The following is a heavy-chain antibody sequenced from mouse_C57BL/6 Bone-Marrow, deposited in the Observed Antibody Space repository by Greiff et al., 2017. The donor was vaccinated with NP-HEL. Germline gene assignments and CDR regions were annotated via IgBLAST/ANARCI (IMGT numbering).Heavy chain of an antibody. CDR1: GFTFSSYA. Sequence: EVQGVESGGGLVKPGGSLKLSCAASGFTFSSYAMSWVRQTPEKRLEWVATISDGGSYTYYPDNVKGRFTISRDNAKNNLYLQMSHLKSEDTAMYYCAREGYYSNYGFAYWGQGTLVTVSA. V-gene: IGHV5-4*01. J-gene: IGHJ3*01. D-gene: IGHD2-5*01. CDR2: ISDGGSYT. CDR3: AREGYYSNYGFAY.